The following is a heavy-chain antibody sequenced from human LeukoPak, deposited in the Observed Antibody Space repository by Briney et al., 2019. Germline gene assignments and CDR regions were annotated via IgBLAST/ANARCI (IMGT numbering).Heavy chain of an antibody. CDR2: ISGSGGST. D-gene: IGHD3-3*01. J-gene: IGHJ4*02. V-gene: IGHV3-23*01. Sequence: PAQSLTLSCPATEFTFSRYAMSWVRHAPKNALDWHAAISGSGGSTYYAASVKGRFTTSRDNSKNTLYLQMNSLRAEDTAVYYCAKVKMGYDFWSGSFDYWGQGTLVTVSS. CDR1: EFTFSRYA. CDR3: AKVKMGYDFWSGSFDY.